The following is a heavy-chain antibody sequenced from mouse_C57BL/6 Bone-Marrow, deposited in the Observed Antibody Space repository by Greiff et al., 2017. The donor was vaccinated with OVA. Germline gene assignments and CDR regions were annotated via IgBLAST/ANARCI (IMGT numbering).Heavy chain of an antibody. J-gene: IGHJ3*01. CDR3: ARGGDTRAY. CDR1: GFSFTGYY. D-gene: IGHD2-12*01. V-gene: IGHV1-42*01. Sequence: VQLQQSGPELVKPGASVKISCKASGFSFTGYYLNWVKQSPETSLEWIGEINSSPGGTTYNQKFKAKATLTVAKSSSTAYMQLESLASEDSAVYYCARGGDTRAYWGQGTLVTVSA. CDR2: INSSPGGT.